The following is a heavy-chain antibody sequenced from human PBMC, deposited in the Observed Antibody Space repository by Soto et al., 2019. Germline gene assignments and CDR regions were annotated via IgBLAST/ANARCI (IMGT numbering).Heavy chain of an antibody. J-gene: IGHJ5*02. CDR1: GDSLSRFY. CDR2: VYSNGAT. Sequence: PSETLSLTCTVSGDSLSRFYWSWIRQTPGKGLEWIGYVYSNGATNHNPSLQSRVTISIDTSKNQFSLKLTSVTAADTAVYYCARDTLAGLDPWGQGILVTVS. CDR3: ARDTLAGLDP. V-gene: IGHV4-59*01.